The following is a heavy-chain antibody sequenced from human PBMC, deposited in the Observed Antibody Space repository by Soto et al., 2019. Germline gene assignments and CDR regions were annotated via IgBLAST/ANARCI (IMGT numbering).Heavy chain of an antibody. CDR1: GFTFSSYS. CDR2: ISSSSSTI. J-gene: IGHJ6*02. Sequence: LRLSCAASGFTFSSYSMNWVRQAPGKGLEWVSYISSSSSTIYYADSVKGRFTISRDNAKNSLYLQMNSLRDEDTAVYYCARIYYDSSGYPWPYGMDVWGQGTTVTVSS. CDR3: ARIYYDSSGYPWPYGMDV. V-gene: IGHV3-48*02. D-gene: IGHD3-22*01.